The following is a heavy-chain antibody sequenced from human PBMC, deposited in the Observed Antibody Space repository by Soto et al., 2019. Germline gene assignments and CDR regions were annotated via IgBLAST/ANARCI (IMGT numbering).Heavy chain of an antibody. Sequence: SETLSLTCTVSGDSINGYFWSWTRQPAGKGLEWIGRIYTNGGTNYNPSLKSRVAMSIDASKNQLSLMLTSVTAADTAVYYCAREGTDYNRYYYGMDVWGQGSTVTVSS. J-gene: IGHJ6*02. CDR2: IYTNGGT. CDR1: GDSINGYF. CDR3: AREGTDYNRYYYGMDV. D-gene: IGHD4-4*01. V-gene: IGHV4-4*07.